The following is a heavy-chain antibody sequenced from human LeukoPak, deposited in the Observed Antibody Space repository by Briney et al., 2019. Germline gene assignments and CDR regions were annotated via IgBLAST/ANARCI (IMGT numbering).Heavy chain of an antibody. D-gene: IGHD1-26*01. Sequence: PSETLSLTCTVSGGSVSSGGYYWSWIRQPPGKGLEWIGYIYYSGGTNYNPSLKSRVTISVDTSKNQFSLKLSSVTAADTAVYYCARGVGATRKHAFDIWGQGTMVTVSS. J-gene: IGHJ3*02. CDR1: GGSVSSGGYY. CDR3: ARGVGATRKHAFDI. V-gene: IGHV4-61*08. CDR2: IYYSGGT.